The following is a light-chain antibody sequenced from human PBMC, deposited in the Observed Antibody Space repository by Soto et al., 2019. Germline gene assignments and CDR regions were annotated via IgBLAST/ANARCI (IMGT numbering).Light chain of an antibody. CDR2: DVS. Sequence: QSALTQPASVSGSPGQSITISCTGTSSDVGGYNFVSWYQHHPAKAPKLMIYDVSNRPSGVSNRFSGSKSGNTASLTISGLQVEDEADYYCSSFTSSDTLVVFGGGTKLTVL. V-gene: IGLV2-14*03. J-gene: IGLJ2*01. CDR1: SSDVGGYNF. CDR3: SSFTSSDTLVV.